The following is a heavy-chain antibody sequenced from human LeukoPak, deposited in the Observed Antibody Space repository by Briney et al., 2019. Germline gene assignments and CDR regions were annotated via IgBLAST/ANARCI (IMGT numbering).Heavy chain of an antibody. V-gene: IGHV3-30*02. Sequence: GGSLRLSCAASGFTFSSYSMHWVRQATGKGLEWVAFIRYDGSNKYYADSVKGRFTISRDNPKNTLYLQMNSLRAEDTAVYYCAKDDPYNYWGQGTLVTVSS. CDR1: GFTFSSYS. J-gene: IGHJ4*02. CDR3: AKDDPYNY. D-gene: IGHD4-11*01. CDR2: IRYDGSNK.